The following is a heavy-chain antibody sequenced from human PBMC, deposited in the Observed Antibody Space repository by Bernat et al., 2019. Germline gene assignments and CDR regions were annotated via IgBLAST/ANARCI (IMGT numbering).Heavy chain of an antibody. V-gene: IGHV3-48*01. CDR2: ISSWSSNI. J-gene: IGHJ5*02. CDR3: TTDLAGYYYDSSGYYGGWFDP. Sequence: EVQLVESGGGLVQPGGSLRLSCAASGFTFSAYSMNWVRQAPGKGLEWVSYISSWSSNIYYADSVKGRFTISRDNAKNSLYLQMNSLKSEDTAVYYCTTDLAGYYYDSSGYYGGWFDPWGQGTLVTVSS. D-gene: IGHD3-22*01. CDR1: GFTFSAYS.